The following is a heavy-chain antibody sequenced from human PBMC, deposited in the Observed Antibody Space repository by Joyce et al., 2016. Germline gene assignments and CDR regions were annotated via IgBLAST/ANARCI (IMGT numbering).Heavy chain of an antibody. D-gene: IGHD6-19*01. Sequence: QVQLRESGPGLLKPSETLSLTCDVSGASMNFYYWNWIRQPPGKGLEGIGYVYYSGRTNYNPAFKSRLTISVDTSKNQFSLRLTSVTAADTAVYYCARAQRVNRQEWLVRYKEQDPKYSFDYWGQGALVGVSS. V-gene: IGHV4-59*01. J-gene: IGHJ4*02. CDR3: ARAQRVNRQEWLVRYKEQDPKYSFDY. CDR1: GASMNFYY. CDR2: VYYSGRT.